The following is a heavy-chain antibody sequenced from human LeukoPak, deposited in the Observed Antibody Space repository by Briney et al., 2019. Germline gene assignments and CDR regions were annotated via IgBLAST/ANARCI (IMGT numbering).Heavy chain of an antibody. CDR1: GGSISSGGYY. Sequence: PSETLSLTCTVSGGSISSGGYYWTWIRQPPGKGLEWIGYIYHSGSTYYNPSLKSRVTISVDRSKNQFSLKLSSVTAADTAVYYCARVDNYGTYYFDYWGQGTLVTVSS. CDR2: IYHSGST. J-gene: IGHJ4*02. D-gene: IGHD2-2*03. V-gene: IGHV4-30-2*01. CDR3: ARVDNYGTYYFDY.